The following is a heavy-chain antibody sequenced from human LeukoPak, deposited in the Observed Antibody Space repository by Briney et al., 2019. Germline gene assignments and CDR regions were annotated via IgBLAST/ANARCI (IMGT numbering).Heavy chain of an antibody. Sequence: GGSLRLSCAASGFTFSYYYMSGIRQAPGRGRECVSYISSSSSYTNYADYVKGRFTISRDNAKNSLYLQMNRLRAEDTAVYYCARGQGYSCGNEDYWGQGTLVTVSS. V-gene: IGHV3-11*06. CDR1: GFTFSYYY. CDR2: ISSSSSYT. D-gene: IGHD5-18*01. CDR3: ARGQGYSCGNEDY. J-gene: IGHJ4*02.